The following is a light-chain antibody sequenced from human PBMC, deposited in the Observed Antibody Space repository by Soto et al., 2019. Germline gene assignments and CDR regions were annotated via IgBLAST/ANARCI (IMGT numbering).Light chain of an antibody. CDR1: SSDVGSYNR. Sequence: SVLTQAPSVFGCPGQSVTISFTGTSSDVGSYNRVSWYQQPPGTDPKVMIYEVSNRPSGVPDRFSGSKSGNTASLTISGLQPEDDADYYGYPSTSSNTYVFGTGTKFAGL. CDR2: EVS. CDR3: YPSTSSNTYV. V-gene: IGLV2-18*02. J-gene: IGLJ1*01.